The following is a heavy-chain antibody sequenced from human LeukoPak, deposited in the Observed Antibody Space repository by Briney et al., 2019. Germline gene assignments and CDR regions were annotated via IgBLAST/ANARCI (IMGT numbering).Heavy chain of an antibody. Sequence: SETLSLTCTVSGGSISSYYWSWIRQPPGKGLEWIGYIYYSGSTNYNPSLKSRVTISVDTSKNQFSLRLSSVTAADTAVYYCARLNYYDSSGYYHVDYFDYWGQGTLVTVSS. CDR2: IYYSGST. J-gene: IGHJ4*02. CDR3: ARLNYYDSSGYYHVDYFDY. V-gene: IGHV4-59*08. CDR1: GGSISSYY. D-gene: IGHD3-22*01.